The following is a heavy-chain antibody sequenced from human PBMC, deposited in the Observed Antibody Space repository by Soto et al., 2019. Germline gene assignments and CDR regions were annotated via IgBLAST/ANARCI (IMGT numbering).Heavy chain of an antibody. CDR1: GYTLTELS. V-gene: IGHV1-24*01. CDR3: ATLVADYGDYWADY. Sequence: ASVKVSCKVSGYTLTELSMHWVRQAPGKGLEWMGGFDPEDGETIYAQKFQGRVTMTEDTSTDTAYMELSSLRSEDTAVYYCATLVADYGDYWADYWGQGTLVTVSS. CDR2: FDPEDGET. D-gene: IGHD4-17*01. J-gene: IGHJ4*02.